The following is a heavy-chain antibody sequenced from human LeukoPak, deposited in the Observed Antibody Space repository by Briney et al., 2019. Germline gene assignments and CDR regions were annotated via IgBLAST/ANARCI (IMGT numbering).Heavy chain of an antibody. CDR3: AKDLWYYASGVPY. J-gene: IGHJ4*02. CDR1: GFTFSSYG. V-gene: IGHV3-23*01. CDR2: ISGSGGST. Sequence: GGSLRLSCAASGFTFSSYGMSWVRQAPGMGLEWVSGISGSGGSTFYADSVKGRFTVSRDNSKNTLYLQMNSLRAEDTALYYCAKDLWYYASGVPYWGQGTLVTVSS. D-gene: IGHD3-10*01.